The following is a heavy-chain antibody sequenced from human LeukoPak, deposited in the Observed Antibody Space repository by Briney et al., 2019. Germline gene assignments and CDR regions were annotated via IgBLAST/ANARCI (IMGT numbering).Heavy chain of an antibody. CDR3: AGSYSSTWYSTFDL. V-gene: IGHV4-39*01. CDR2: INYSGNT. J-gene: IGHJ3*01. Sequence: PSETLSLTCTVSGGSLNSNSYYWGWIRQPPGKGLECIGSINYSGNTYYSPSLKSRVTISVDTSKNQFSLKLSSVTAADSAIYYCAGSYSSTWYSTFDLWGQGTVVTVSS. CDR1: GGSLNSNSYY. D-gene: IGHD2/OR15-2a*01.